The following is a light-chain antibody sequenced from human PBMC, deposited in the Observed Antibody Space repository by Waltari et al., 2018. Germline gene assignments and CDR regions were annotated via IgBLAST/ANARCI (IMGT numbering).Light chain of an antibody. CDR3: QSYDSSLRV. Sequence: QSVLTQPPSVSGAPGQRVTISNIGAGYDVHWYQQLPGTAPNLLIYGNSNRPSGVPDRFSGSKSGTSASLAITGLQAEDEADYYCQSYDSSLRVFGGGTKLTVL. J-gene: IGLJ3*02. CDR2: GNS. V-gene: IGLV1-40*01. CDR1: NIGAGYD.